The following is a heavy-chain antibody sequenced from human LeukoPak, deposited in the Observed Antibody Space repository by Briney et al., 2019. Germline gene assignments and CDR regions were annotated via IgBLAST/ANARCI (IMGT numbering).Heavy chain of an antibody. J-gene: IGHJ4*02. CDR3: ARALYSSGWYDY. CDR2: ISYDGSDQ. D-gene: IGHD6-19*01. CDR1: GFIFSHFG. V-gene: IGHV3-30*03. Sequence: GGSLRLSCATSGFIFSHFGMDWVRQVPGKGLEWVAVISYDGSDQHYADSVKGRFTISRDNSKNTLYLQMGSLRAEDMAVYYCARALYSSGWYDYWGQGTLVTVSS.